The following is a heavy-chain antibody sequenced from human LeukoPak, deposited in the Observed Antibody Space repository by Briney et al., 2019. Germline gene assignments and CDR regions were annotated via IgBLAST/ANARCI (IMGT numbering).Heavy chain of an antibody. J-gene: IGHJ4*02. CDR1: GFTFNKYA. D-gene: IGHD1-26*01. CDR2: ISGSGGYI. Sequence: GGSLRLSCVASGFTFNKYAMSWVRQAPGKGLEWVSVISGSGGYIYYVDSVKGRFTISRDNFKNTLYLQMNSLRAEDTAVYYCAKVRPEWVKSYYFDYWGQGTLVTVSS. CDR3: AKVRPEWVKSYYFDY. V-gene: IGHV3-23*01.